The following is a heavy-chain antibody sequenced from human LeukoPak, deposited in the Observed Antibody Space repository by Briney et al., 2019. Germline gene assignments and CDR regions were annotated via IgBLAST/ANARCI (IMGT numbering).Heavy chain of an antibody. CDR3: ARHDSTGFWSGYPGDYYYYGMDV. CDR2: IYYSGST. Sequence: PSETLSLTCAVYGGSFSGYYWSWIRQPPGKGLEWIGYIYYSGSTNYNPSLKSRVTISVDTSKNQFSLKLSSVTAADTAVYYCARHDSTGFWSGYPGDYYYYGMDVWGQGTTVTVSS. D-gene: IGHD3-3*01. V-gene: IGHV4-59*08. CDR1: GGSFSGYY. J-gene: IGHJ6*02.